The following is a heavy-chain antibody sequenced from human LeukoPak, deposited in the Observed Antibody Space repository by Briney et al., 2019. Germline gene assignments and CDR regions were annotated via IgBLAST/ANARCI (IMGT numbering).Heavy chain of an antibody. CDR2: ISYDGSNK. J-gene: IGHJ4*02. CDR1: GFTFSSYA. CDR3: ARVFLYYDFWSGRPDY. V-gene: IGHV3-30-3*01. Sequence: GGSLRLSCAASGFTFSSYAMHWVRQAPGKGLEWVAVISYDGSNKYYADSAKGRFTISRDNSKNTLYLQMNSLRAEDTAVYYCARVFLYYDFWSGRPDYWGQGTLVTVSS. D-gene: IGHD3-3*01.